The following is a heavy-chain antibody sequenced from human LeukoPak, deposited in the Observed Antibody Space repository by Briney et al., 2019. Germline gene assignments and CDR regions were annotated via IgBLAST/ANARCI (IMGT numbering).Heavy chain of an antibody. D-gene: IGHD2-15*01. CDR1: GYSFTNYW. V-gene: IGHV5-51*01. Sequence: GESLKISCKGSGYSFTNYWIGWVRQMPGKGLEWMGIIYPGDSDTRYSPSFQGQVTISADKSISTAYLQWSSLKASDTAMYYCARRERETYCSGGNCYSLDHGPWVVWGKGTTVTVSS. CDR3: ARRERETYCSGGNCYSLDHGPWVV. CDR2: IYPGDSDT. J-gene: IGHJ6*04.